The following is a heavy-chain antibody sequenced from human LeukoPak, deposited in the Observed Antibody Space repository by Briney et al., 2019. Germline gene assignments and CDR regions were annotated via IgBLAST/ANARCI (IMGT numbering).Heavy chain of an antibody. CDR3: ARDGIAAALEDNWFDP. D-gene: IGHD6-13*01. CDR2: INAGNGNT. V-gene: IGHV1-3*01. CDR1: GYTFTSYA. Sequence: ASVKVSCKASGYTFTSYAMYWVRQAPGQRLEWMGWINAGNGNTKYSQKFQGRVTITRDTSASTAYMELSSLRSDDTAVYYCARDGIAAALEDNWFDPWGQGTLVTVSS. J-gene: IGHJ5*02.